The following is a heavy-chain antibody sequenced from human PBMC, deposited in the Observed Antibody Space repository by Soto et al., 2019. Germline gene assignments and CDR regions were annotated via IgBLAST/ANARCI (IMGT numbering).Heavy chain of an antibody. Sequence: GASVKVSCKASGGTFSSYAISWVRQAPGQGLEWMGGIIPIFGTANYAQKFQARVTITADESTSTAYMELSSLRSEDTAVYYCARGSIAARPNWFDPWGQGTLVTVSS. D-gene: IGHD6-6*01. J-gene: IGHJ5*02. CDR3: ARGSIAARPNWFDP. CDR2: IIPIFGTA. CDR1: GGTFSSYA. V-gene: IGHV1-69*13.